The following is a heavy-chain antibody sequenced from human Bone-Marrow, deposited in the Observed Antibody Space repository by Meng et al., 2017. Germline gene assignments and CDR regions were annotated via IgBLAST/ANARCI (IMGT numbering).Heavy chain of an antibody. D-gene: IGHD6-13*01. CDR2: IKRNSDGGTI. J-gene: IGHJ4*02. CDR1: GLSFTDAW. Sequence: VQLVESGGGLGKPGGSLRLSCVASGLSFTDAWMSWVRQAPGKGLEWVGRIKRNSDGGTIDYAAPVKGRFTISRDDSKNTLYLQMDSLITEDTAVYFCATGAAAADHWGQGTLVTVSS. CDR3: ATGAAAADH. V-gene: IGHV3-15*01.